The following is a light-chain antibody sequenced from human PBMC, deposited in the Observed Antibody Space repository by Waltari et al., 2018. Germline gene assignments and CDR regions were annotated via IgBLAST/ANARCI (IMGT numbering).Light chain of an antibody. CDR1: SSDVGKYNL. CDR3: CSYVRSTWV. Sequence: QSALTQPASVSGSPGQSITISCTGTSSDVGKYNLVSWYQQHPGKAPKVMIYDVSKRPSGVSNRFSGSKSGNTASLTISGLQAEDEADYYCCSYVRSTWVFGGGTKLTVL. CDR2: DVS. V-gene: IGLV2-23*02. J-gene: IGLJ3*02.